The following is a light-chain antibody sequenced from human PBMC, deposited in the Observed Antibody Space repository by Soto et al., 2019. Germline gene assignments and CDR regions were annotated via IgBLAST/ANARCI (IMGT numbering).Light chain of an antibody. CDR1: QIISTY. Sequence: IQMTQSPSSLSASVVDRFTITCLASQIISTYLNWYQQRAGLAPRLLIYAASSLQSGVPPRFSGSGSGTDFTLTISSLQPEDFATYFCQQTYSAPPTFGQGTKVDIK. CDR3: QQTYSAPPT. CDR2: AAS. V-gene: IGKV1-39*01. J-gene: IGKJ1*01.